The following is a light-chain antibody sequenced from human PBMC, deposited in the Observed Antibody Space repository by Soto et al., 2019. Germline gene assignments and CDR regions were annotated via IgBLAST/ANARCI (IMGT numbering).Light chain of an antibody. CDR2: YAS. Sequence: EIMMTQSPATLSVSPGERATLSCRASQSVSNNLAWYQQRPGQAPRLLIYYASTRATGIPARFSGSGSGTEFTLTISRLQSEDFALYSCQQYNDWPPITFGQGTRLEMK. CDR1: QSVSNN. CDR3: QQYNDWPPIT. J-gene: IGKJ5*01. V-gene: IGKV3-15*01.